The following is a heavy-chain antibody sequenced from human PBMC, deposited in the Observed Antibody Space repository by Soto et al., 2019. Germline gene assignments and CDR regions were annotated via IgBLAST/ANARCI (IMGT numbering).Heavy chain of an antibody. CDR2: IIPLFGTP. CDR1: GDTFKNCV. CDR3: AAELGFGKLSVV. D-gene: IGHD3-10*01. J-gene: IGHJ6*02. V-gene: IGHV1-69*01. Sequence: QVQVVQSGVEVRRPGSSVKVSCKASGDTFKNCVISWVRQAPGQGLEWMGGIIPLFGTPDFAQRFQGRLKITTDESTTTAYMELSRLRSEDTATYYCAAELGFGKLSVVWGQGTTVIVSS.